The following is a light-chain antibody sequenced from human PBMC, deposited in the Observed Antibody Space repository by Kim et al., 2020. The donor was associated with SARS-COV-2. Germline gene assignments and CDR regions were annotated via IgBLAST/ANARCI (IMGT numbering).Light chain of an antibody. CDR2: ELY. Sequence: ASVGDRVTNTHRTSRIVSNYLNWYQVKPGKAPTLLICELYALQSGVPSRFSGGGSGTAFTLTISSLEPEDFGTYYCHQTYRSPHTFGQGTRLEIK. J-gene: IGKJ5*01. V-gene: IGKV1-39*01. CDR1: RIVSNY. CDR3: HQTYRSPHT.